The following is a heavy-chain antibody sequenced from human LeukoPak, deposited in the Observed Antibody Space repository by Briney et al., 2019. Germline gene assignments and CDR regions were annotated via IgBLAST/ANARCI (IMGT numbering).Heavy chain of an antibody. J-gene: IGHJ4*02. CDR1: GVSISSYY. D-gene: IGHD5-18*01. CDR3: ARHDTAMVSL. CDR2: IYHSGST. V-gene: IGHV4-59*04. Sequence: SEALSLTCTVSGVSISSYYWSWIRQPPGKGLEWIGYIYHSGSTYYNPSLKSRVTISVDTSKNQFSLKLSSVTAADTAVYYCARHDTAMVSLWGQGTLVTVSS.